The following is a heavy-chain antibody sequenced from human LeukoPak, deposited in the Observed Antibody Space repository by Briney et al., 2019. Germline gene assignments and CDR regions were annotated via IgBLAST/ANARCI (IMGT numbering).Heavy chain of an antibody. V-gene: IGHV3-30*18. CDR1: GFSFADYG. J-gene: IGHJ4*02. D-gene: IGHD3/OR15-3a*01. Sequence: GRSLRLSCAASGFSFADYGMHWVRHSPGKGLQWVTLISYDGTYKYYADSVKGRFTISRDNVKNTLYLQMNSLRAEDTAVYFCAKGLLWSDFPPGYSPSHWGRGTQVLVSS. CDR2: ISYDGTYK. CDR3: AKGLLWSDFPPGYSPSH.